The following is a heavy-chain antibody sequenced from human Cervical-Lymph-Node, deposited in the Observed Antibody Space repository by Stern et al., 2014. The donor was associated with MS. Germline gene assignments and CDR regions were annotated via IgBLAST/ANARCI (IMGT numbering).Heavy chain of an antibody. CDR2: IIPMFGTA. CDR3: ARDGDSSMLGLDV. D-gene: IGHD4-17*01. J-gene: IGHJ6*02. CDR1: GGIISNYG. Sequence: QVQLMQSGAEVKKPGSSVKVSCKASGGIISNYGISWVRQAPGQGLEWMGGIIPMFGTANYAQKFQGRVTITADDSTNTVYMDLSSLTSEDTAVYYCARDGDSSMLGLDVWGQGTTVTVSS. V-gene: IGHV1-69*01.